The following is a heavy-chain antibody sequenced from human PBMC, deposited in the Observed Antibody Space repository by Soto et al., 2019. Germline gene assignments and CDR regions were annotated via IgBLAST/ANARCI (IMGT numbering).Heavy chain of an antibody. CDR3: ARLSIAVAGSDTY. D-gene: IGHD6-19*01. CDR2: INPSGGST. J-gene: IGHJ4*02. Sequence: QVQLVQSGAEVKKPGASVKVSCKASGYTFTSYYMHWVRQAPGQGLEWMGIINPSGGSTSYAQKFQGRATMTRDPSTSTVYMELSSLRSEDTAVYYCARLSIAVAGSDTYWGQGTLVTVSS. CDR1: GYTFTSYY. V-gene: IGHV1-46*01.